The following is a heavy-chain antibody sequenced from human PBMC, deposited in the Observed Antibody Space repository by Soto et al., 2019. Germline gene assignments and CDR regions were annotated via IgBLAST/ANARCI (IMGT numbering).Heavy chain of an antibody. V-gene: IGHV3-30*18. CDR2: ISYDGSNK. J-gene: IGHJ4*02. D-gene: IGHD3-22*01. Sequence: PGGSLRLSCAASGFTFSSYGMHWVRQAPGKGLEWVAVISYDGSNKYYADSVKGRFTISRDNSKNTLYLQMNSLRAEDTAVYYCAKERITMIVVRFGGPSYYFDYWGQGTLVTVSS. CDR1: GFTFSSYG. CDR3: AKERITMIVVRFGGPSYYFDY.